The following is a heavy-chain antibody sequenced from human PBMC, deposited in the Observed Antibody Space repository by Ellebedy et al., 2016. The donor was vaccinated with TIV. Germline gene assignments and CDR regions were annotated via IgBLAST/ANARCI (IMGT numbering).Heavy chain of an antibody. D-gene: IGHD1-26*01. CDR2: TYYRSKWFN. J-gene: IGHJ4*02. CDR3: ARRGAVGAANTLDY. V-gene: IGHV6-1*01. CDR1: GDSVSSNRAT. Sequence: MPSETLSLTCAIPGDSVSSNRATWNWIRQSPSRGLEWLGRTYYRSKWFNEYAVAVRGRITINTDTVKNQFSLQLHSVTPEDTAVYYCARRGAVGAANTLDYWGQGALVTISS.